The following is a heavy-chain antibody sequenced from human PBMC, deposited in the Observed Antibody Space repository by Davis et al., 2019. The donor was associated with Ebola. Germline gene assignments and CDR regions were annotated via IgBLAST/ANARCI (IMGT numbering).Heavy chain of an antibody. V-gene: IGHV1-46*01. J-gene: IGHJ1*01. CDR3: ARGQRIFGVVMKYFQH. Sequence: AASVKVSCKASGYTFTSYYMHWVRQAPGQGLEWMGIINPSGGSTSYAQKFQGRVTMTRDTSTSTVYMELSSLRSEDTAVYYCARGQRIFGVVMKYFQHWGQGTLVTVSS. D-gene: IGHD3-3*01. CDR2: INPSGGST. CDR1: GYTFTSYY.